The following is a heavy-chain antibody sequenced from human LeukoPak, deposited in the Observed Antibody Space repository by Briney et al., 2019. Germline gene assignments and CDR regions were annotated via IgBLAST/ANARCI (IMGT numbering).Heavy chain of an antibody. V-gene: IGHV3-7*01. D-gene: IGHD3-22*01. CDR3: AREAYYDSSGHIGGAFDI. J-gene: IGHJ3*02. CDR1: GFTFNTYW. Sequence: GGSLRLSCAASGFTFNTYWMTWVRQAPGKGLEWVANIKQDGSEKYYVDSVKGRFTISRDNAKNSLYLQMNSLRAEDTAVYYCAREAYYDSSGHIGGAFDIWGQGTMVTVSS. CDR2: IKQDGSEK.